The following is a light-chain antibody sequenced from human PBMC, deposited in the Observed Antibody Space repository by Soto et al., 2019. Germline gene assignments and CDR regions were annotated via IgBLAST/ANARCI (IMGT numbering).Light chain of an antibody. CDR2: GAS. CDR1: QSVSSSY. J-gene: IGKJ5*01. V-gene: IGKV3-20*01. Sequence: EIVLTQSPCTLSLPRGQRAPVCWRVIQSVSSSYLAWYQQKPGQAPRLLIYGASSRATGIPDRFSGSGSGTDFTLTISRLEPEDFAVYYCQQYGSSPPGTFGQGTRLEIK. CDR3: QQYGSSPPGT.